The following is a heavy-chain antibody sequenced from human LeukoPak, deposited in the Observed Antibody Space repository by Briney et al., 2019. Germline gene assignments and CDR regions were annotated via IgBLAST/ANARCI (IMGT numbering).Heavy chain of an antibody. J-gene: IGHJ4*02. CDR2: LRSDGTNI. CDR1: SFTYTTYG. V-gene: IGHV3-30*02. D-gene: IGHD3-3*01. Sequence: GGSLRLSCAAYSFTYTTYGMHRVRQAPGKGLEWVAFLRSDGTNIYYADSVKGRFTISRDNSKNTLYLQMTRLRPEDTAHYYCDKDNWNFGGYFDYWGQGVLVTVSS. CDR3: DKDNWNFGGYFDY.